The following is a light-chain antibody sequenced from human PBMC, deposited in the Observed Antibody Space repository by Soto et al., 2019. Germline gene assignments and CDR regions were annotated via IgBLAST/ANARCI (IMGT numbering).Light chain of an antibody. V-gene: IGLV1-44*01. CDR1: SSNIGSNT. Sequence: QSVLTQPPSASGTPGQRVTLSCSGSSSNIGSNTVNWYQHLPGTAPKLLIYSNNQRPSGVPDRFSGSKSGTSASLDISGLQSEDETDYYCAAWDDSLNGSVFGTGTKLTVL. CDR2: SNN. J-gene: IGLJ1*01. CDR3: AAWDDSLNGSV.